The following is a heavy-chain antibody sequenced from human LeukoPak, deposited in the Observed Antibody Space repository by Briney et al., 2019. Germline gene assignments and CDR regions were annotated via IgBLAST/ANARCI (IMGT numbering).Heavy chain of an antibody. CDR1: GFTFDDYT. V-gene: IGHV3-43*01. CDR2: ISWDGGST. Sequence: PGGSLRLSCAASGFTFDDYTMHWVRQAPGKGLEWVSLISWDGGSTYYADSVKGRFTISRDNSKNSLYLRMNSLRTEDTALYYCAKVGGSGWLPLDYWGQGTLVTVSS. D-gene: IGHD6-19*01. CDR3: AKVGGSGWLPLDY. J-gene: IGHJ4*02.